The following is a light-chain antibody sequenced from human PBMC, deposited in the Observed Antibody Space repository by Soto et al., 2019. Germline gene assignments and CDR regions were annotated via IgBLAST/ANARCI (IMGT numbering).Light chain of an antibody. J-gene: IGKJ2*01. Sequence: AIRMTQSPSSLSASTGDRVTITCRASQGISSYLAWYQQKPGKAPKLLIYAASTLQSGVPSRFSGSGSGTDFTLTISCLQSEDFATYYCQQYGSSPPWVYTFGQGTKLEIK. CDR3: QQYGSSPPWVYT. V-gene: IGKV1-8*01. CDR1: QGISSY. CDR2: AAS.